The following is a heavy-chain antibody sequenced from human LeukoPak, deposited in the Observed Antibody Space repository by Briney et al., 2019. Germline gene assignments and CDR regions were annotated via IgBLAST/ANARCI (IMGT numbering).Heavy chain of an antibody. V-gene: IGHV1-2*02. Sequence: ASVKVSCKASGYTSTSYDINWVRQATGQGLDWMGWINPRNGDTKYEENFQGRVTMTRDTSISTAYMELNRLRSDDTALYFCARGPNIYGSGRSWFDPWGQGSLVTVSS. CDR1: GYTSTSYD. CDR3: ARGPNIYGSGRSWFDP. J-gene: IGHJ5*02. D-gene: IGHD3-10*01. CDR2: INPRNGDT.